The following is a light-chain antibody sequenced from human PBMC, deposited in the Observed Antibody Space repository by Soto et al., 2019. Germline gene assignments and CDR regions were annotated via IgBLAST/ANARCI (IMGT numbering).Light chain of an antibody. CDR3: SSYAGSMNLI. CDR2: EVT. Sequence: QSALTQPPSASGSPGQSVTISCTGSSSDVGGHNHVSWYQQHPGKAPKLMIYEVTKRPSGVPGRFSGSKSVNTASLTVSGLQAEDEADYYCSSYAGSMNLIFGGGTKVTVL. CDR1: SSDVGGHNH. V-gene: IGLV2-8*01. J-gene: IGLJ2*01.